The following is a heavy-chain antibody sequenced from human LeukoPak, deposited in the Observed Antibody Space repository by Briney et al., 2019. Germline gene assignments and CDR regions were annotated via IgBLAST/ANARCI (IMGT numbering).Heavy chain of an antibody. CDR1: GFTFSSYG. V-gene: IGHV3-33*01. Sequence: GGSLRLSCAASGFTFSSYGMHWVRQAPGKGLEWVAVIWYDGSNKYYADSVKGRFTISRDNSKNTLYLQMNSLRAEDTAVYYCARARSNYGSGSYYNPWAHWFDPWGQGTLVTVSS. CDR2: IWYDGSNK. CDR3: ARARSNYGSGSYYNPWAHWFDP. D-gene: IGHD3-10*01. J-gene: IGHJ5*02.